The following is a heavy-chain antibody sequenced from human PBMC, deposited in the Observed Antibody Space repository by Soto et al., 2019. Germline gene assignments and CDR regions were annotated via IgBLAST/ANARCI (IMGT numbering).Heavy chain of an antibody. V-gene: IGHV4-34*01. CDR1: GFTFSSYW. Sequence: PGGSLRLSCAASGFTFSSYWMSWVRQAPGTGLEWIGEINHSGSTNYNPSLKSRVTISVDTSKNQFSLKLTSVTAADTAVYYCARDKITGLFDYWGQGTLVTVSS. D-gene: IGHD2-8*02. J-gene: IGHJ4*02. CDR3: ARDKITGLFDY. CDR2: INHSGST.